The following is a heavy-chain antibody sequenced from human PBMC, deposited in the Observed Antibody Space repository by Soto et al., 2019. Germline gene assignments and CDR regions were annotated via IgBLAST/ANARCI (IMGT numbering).Heavy chain of an antibody. D-gene: IGHD1-20*01. CDR3: AKSDNWSLFAWFDP. V-gene: IGHV3-23*01. J-gene: IGHJ5*02. CDR1: GFTFSSYG. Sequence: TGGSLRLSCAASGFTFSSYGMHWVRQAPGKGLEWVAVISGSGGSTYYADSVKGRFTISRDNSKNTLYLQMNSLRAEDTAVYYCAKSDNWSLFAWFDPWGQGTLVTVSS. CDR2: ISGSGGST.